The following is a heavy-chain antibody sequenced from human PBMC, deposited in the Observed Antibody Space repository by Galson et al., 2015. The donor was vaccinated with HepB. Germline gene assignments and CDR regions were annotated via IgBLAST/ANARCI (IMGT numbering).Heavy chain of an antibody. V-gene: IGHV1-24*01. J-gene: IGHJ6*02. CDR1: GYTLTNLS. CDR3: ATDLSASGYYYYGMDV. D-gene: IGHD2-2*01. Sequence: SVKVSCKVSGYTLTNLSMHWVRQAPGKGLEWMGGFDPEDGETIYAQKFQGRVTMTEDTSTDTAYMELSSLRSEDTAVYYCATDLSASGYYYYGMDVWGQGTTVTVSS. CDR2: FDPEDGET.